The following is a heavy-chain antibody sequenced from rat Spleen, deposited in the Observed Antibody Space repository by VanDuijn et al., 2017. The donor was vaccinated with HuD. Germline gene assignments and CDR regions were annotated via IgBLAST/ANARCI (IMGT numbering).Heavy chain of an antibody. V-gene: IGHV2S30*01. Sequence: QVQLKESGPGLVQPSQTLSLTCTVSGFSLMDYSVHWVRQPPGKGLEWMGRMKYDGDTYYNSALKSRLSISRDTSKSQVFLKMNSLQTEDTAIYYCTRAVTMMGDFDYWGQGVMVTVSS. CDR1: GFSLMDYS. J-gene: IGHJ2*01. CDR3: TRAVTMMGDFDY. CDR2: MKYDGDT. D-gene: IGHD1-12*02.